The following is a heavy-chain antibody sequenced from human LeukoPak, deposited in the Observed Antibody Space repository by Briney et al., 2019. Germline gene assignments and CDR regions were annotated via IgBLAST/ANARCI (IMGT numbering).Heavy chain of an antibody. V-gene: IGHV4-38-2*01. CDR1: GYSISSGYY. J-gene: IGHJ4*02. D-gene: IGHD3-22*01. CDR2: IYHSGST. Sequence: PSETLSLTCAVSGYSISSGYYWGWIRPPPGKGLEWIGSIYHSGSTYYNPSLKSRVTISVDTSKNHFSLKLSSVTAADTAVSYCARHDYYDPFDYWGQGTLVTVSS. CDR3: ARHDYYDPFDY.